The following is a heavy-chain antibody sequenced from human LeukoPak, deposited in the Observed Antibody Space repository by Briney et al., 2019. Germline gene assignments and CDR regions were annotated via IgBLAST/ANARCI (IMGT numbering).Heavy chain of an antibody. CDR3: ARDPYNGAYGDNYYYYMDV. J-gene: IGHJ6*03. Sequence: GESLRLSCAASGFAFNYYNMNWVRQTPGKGLEWVSSITTTSSHMFYADSVKGRFTISRDNAKNSLYLQMNSLTAEDTAVYYCARDPYNGAYGDNYYYYMDVWGKGTTVTIS. D-gene: IGHD4-17*01. V-gene: IGHV3-21*06. CDR2: ITTTSSHM. CDR1: GFAFNYYN.